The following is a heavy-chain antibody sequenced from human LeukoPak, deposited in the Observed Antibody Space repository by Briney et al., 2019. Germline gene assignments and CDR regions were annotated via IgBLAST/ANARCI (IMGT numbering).Heavy chain of an antibody. CDR2: IYYSGST. J-gene: IGHJ4*02. CDR3: ASSAVNPRDLDY. D-gene: IGHD1-14*01. V-gene: IGHV4-31*02. Sequence: SWIRQHPGKGLEWIGYIYYSGSTYYNPSLKSRVTISVDTSKNQFSLKLSSVTAADTAVYYCASSAVNPRDLDYWGQGTLVTVSS.